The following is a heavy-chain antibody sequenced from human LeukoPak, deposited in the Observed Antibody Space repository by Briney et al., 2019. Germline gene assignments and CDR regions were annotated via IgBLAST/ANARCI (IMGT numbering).Heavy chain of an antibody. CDR1: GFTFSSFG. Sequence: GGSLRLSCGASGFTFSSFGMHWVRQAPGKGLEWVAFIRFDGSNKYYADSVKGRFTISRDNSKNTLFLQVNSLRAEDTAVYYCAKDGAWLRFDDWGQGILVTVSS. J-gene: IGHJ4*02. CDR2: IRFDGSNK. V-gene: IGHV3-30*02. CDR3: AKDGAWLRFDD. D-gene: IGHD5-12*01.